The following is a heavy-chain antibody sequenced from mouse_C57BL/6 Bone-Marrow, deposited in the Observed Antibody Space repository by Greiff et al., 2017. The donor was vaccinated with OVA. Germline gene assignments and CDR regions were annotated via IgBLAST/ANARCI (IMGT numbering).Heavy chain of an antibody. CDR3: ARGGYYGSSFDY. CDR1: GYTFTDYN. D-gene: IGHD1-1*01. V-gene: IGHV1-22*01. CDR2: INPNNGGT. J-gene: IGHJ2*01. Sequence: VQLKESGPELVKPGASVKMSCKASGYTFTDYNMHWVKQSHGKSLEWIGYINPNNGGTSYNQKFKGKATLTANKSSSTAYMELRSLTSEDSAVYYCARGGYYGSSFDYWGQGTTLTVSS.